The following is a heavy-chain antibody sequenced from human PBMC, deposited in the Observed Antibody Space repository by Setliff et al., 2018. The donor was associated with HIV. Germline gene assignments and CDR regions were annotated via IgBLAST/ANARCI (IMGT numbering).Heavy chain of an antibody. CDR1: GYSISSGHY. Sequence: PSETLSLTCAVSGYSISSGHYWGWIRQPPGKGLEWIGSIYHSGTTYYNPSLKSRVTISVDTTTNQVSLQVNSVTAVDTAVYYCARVPHRVVGTTTLLYHFDYWGLGTLVTVSS. V-gene: IGHV4-38-2*01. D-gene: IGHD1-26*01. CDR3: ARVPHRVVGTTTLLYHFDY. CDR2: IYHSGTT. J-gene: IGHJ4*02.